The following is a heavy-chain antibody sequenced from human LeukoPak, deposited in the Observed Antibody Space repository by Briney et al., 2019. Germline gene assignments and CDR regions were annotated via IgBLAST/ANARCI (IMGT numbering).Heavy chain of an antibody. D-gene: IGHD2-2*01. CDR1: GGSISSGDYY. Sequence: PSETLSLTCTVSGGSISSGDYYWSWIRQPPGKGLEWIGYICYSGSTYYNPSLKSRVTISVDTSKNQFSLKLSSVTAADTAVYYCARGDIVVVPADPYFDYWGQGTLVTVSS. CDR3: ARGDIVVVPADPYFDY. V-gene: IGHV4-30-4*01. CDR2: ICYSGST. J-gene: IGHJ4*02.